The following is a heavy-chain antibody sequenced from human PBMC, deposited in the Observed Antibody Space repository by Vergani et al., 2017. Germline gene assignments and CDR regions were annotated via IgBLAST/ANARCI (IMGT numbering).Heavy chain of an antibody. CDR2: TRNNANSYTT. D-gene: IGHD2-15*01. V-gene: IGHV3-72*01. J-gene: IGHJ6*03. CDR3: VRAGVCVGGSCTPNMDV. Sequence: EMQLGESGGGLVQPGGSLRLSCAASGFPFSEHYMVWVRHAPRKGLAWVGRTRNNANSYTTETAASVKGRFVVSRGVSESSLYLQLHSLQTEDPAVYYCVRAGVCVGGSCTPNMDVWGKGTSVTVSS. CDR1: GFPFSEHY.